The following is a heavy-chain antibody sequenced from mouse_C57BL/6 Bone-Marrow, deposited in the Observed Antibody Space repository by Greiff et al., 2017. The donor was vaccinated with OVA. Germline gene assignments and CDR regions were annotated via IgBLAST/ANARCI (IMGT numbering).Heavy chain of an antibody. CDR1: GYSFTDYN. CDR2: INPNYGTT. CDR3: AREGAYYSNFYAMDY. J-gene: IGHJ4*01. V-gene: IGHV1-39*01. Sequence: EVKLQESGPELVKPGASVKISCKASGYSFTDYNMNWVKQSNGKSLEWIGVINPNYGTTSYNQKFKGKATLTVDQSSSTAYMQLNSLTSEDSAVYYCAREGAYYSNFYAMDYWGQGTSVTVSS. D-gene: IGHD2-5*01.